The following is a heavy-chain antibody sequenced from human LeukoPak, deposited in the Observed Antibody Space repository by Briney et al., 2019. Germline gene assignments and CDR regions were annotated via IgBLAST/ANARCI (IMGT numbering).Heavy chain of an antibody. V-gene: IGHV3-7*01. Sequence: GGSLTLSCTASGFPFSNYWMTWIRQAAGKGPEWVANIKQDGSETYSLDSLKGRFTISRDNAKTSLYLQMNSLRAEDTAVYYCARYQGGGWDVWGQGTTVTVSS. D-gene: IGHD6-25*01. J-gene: IGHJ6*02. CDR3: ARYQGGGWDV. CDR1: GFPFSNYW. CDR2: IKQDGSET.